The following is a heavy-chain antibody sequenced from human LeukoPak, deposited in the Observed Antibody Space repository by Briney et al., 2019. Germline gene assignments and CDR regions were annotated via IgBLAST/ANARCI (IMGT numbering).Heavy chain of an antibody. D-gene: IGHD3-10*01. CDR1: GFTLSNYA. V-gene: IGHV3-23*01. CDR3: AKDRVDGSGSQFDS. J-gene: IGHJ4*02. Sequence: GGSLRLCCAASGFTLSNYAMTWVRQAPGQWLEWVSSITGSGALTYYADSVKGRFTISKDNAMDTLFLQMNSLRADDTAVYYCAKDRVDGSGSQFDSWGQGSLVTVSS. CDR2: ITGSGALT.